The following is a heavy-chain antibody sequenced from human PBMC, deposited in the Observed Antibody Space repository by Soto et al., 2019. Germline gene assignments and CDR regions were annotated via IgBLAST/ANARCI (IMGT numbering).Heavy chain of an antibody. CDR2: IYTSGST. J-gene: IGHJ4*02. Sequence: SETLSLTCTVSGGSISSYYWSWIRQPAGKGLEWIGRIYTSGSTNYNPSLKSRVAMSVDTSKNQFSLKLSSVTAADTAVYYCARDVGYYDSSGYYPYWFDYWGQGTLVTVPQ. CDR1: GGSISSYY. V-gene: IGHV4-4*07. D-gene: IGHD3-22*01. CDR3: ARDVGYYDSSGYYPYWFDY.